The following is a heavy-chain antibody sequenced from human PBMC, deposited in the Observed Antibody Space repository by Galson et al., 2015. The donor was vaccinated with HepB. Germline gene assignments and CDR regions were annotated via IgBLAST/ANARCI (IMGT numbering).Heavy chain of an antibody. Sequence: SLRLSCAASGFTFSSYSMNWVRQAPGKGLEWVSYISSSSSTIYYADSVKGRFTISRDNAKNSLYLQMNSLRDEDTAVYYCARLSGSYSNYYYGMDVWGQGTTVTVSS. D-gene: IGHD1-26*01. J-gene: IGHJ6*02. CDR3: ARLSGSYSNYYYGMDV. V-gene: IGHV3-48*02. CDR2: ISSSSSTI. CDR1: GFTFSSYS.